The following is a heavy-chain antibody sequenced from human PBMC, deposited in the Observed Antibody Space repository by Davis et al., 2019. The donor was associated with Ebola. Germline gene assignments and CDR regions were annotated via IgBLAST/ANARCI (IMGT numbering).Heavy chain of an antibody. Sequence: GESQKISCAASGFTFSDYYMSWVRQAPGKGLYWVSYISSSGSTIYYADSVKGRFTISSDNAKNSLYLQMNSLRAEDTAVYYCARDLYSSGLEDYWGQGTLVTVSS. CDR1: GFTFSDYY. CDR2: ISSSGSTI. CDR3: ARDLYSSGLEDY. J-gene: IGHJ4*02. V-gene: IGHV3-11*01. D-gene: IGHD6-19*01.